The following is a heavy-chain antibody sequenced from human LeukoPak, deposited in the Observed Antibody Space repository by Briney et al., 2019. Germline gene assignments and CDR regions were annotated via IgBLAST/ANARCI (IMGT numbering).Heavy chain of an antibody. Sequence: PSETLSLTCAVSGYSISSGYYWGWIRQPPGKGLEWIGSIYHSGSTYYNPSLKSRVTISVDTSKNQFSLKLSSVTAADTAVYYCARHLRPMKLLAYYFDYWGQGTLVTVSS. CDR2: IYHSGST. CDR3: ARHLRPMKLLAYYFDY. CDR1: GYSISSGYY. D-gene: IGHD1-26*01. V-gene: IGHV4-38-2*01. J-gene: IGHJ4*02.